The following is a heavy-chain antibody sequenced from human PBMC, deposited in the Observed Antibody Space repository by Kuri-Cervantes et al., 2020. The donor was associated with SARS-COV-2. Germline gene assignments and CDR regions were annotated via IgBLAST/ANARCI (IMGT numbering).Heavy chain of an antibody. Sequence: ASVKVSCNAAGYTFTSYGINWVRQAPGQGREWMTWISTYNGNTSYAQKLQDRVTMATDTSTSTAYMELRSLRSDDTAVYYCARDNGANAFDIWGQGTMVTVSS. V-gene: IGHV1-18*01. J-gene: IGHJ3*02. CDR2: ISTYNGNT. CDR1: GYTFTSYG. CDR3: ARDNGANAFDI.